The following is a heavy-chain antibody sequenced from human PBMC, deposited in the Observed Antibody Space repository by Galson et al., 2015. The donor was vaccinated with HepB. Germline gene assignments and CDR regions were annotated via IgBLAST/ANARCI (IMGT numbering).Heavy chain of an antibody. CDR2: ISYDGSNK. CDR1: GFTISSYG. CDR3: TTSTGYSSGWYNYYYYYGMDV. Sequence: SLRLSCAASGFTISSYGMHWVRQAPGKGLEWVAVISYDGSNKYYGDSVKGRFTISRDNSKNTLYLQMDSLRAEDTAVYYCTTSTGYSSGWYNYYYYYGMDVWGQGTTVTVSS. V-gene: IGHV3-30*03. J-gene: IGHJ6*02. D-gene: IGHD6-19*01.